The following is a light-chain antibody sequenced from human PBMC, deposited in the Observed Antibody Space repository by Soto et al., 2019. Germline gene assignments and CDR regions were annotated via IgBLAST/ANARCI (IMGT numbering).Light chain of an antibody. CDR1: QSVSSY. CDR3: QQRSNWPSTWT. V-gene: IGKV3-11*01. J-gene: IGKJ1*01. CDR2: DAS. Sequence: EIVLTQSPATLSLSPGERATLSCRASQSVSSYLAWYQQKPGQAPRLLIYDASNRATGIPARFSGSGSGTDFTLTISSLEPEDFAVSYCQQRSNWPSTWTFGQGTKVDIK.